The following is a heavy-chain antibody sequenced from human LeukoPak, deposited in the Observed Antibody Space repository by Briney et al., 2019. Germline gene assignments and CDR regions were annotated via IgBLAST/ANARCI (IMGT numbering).Heavy chain of an antibody. Sequence: GSLRLSCAASGFTFSSYAMSWVRQAPGKGLEWVSAISGSGGSTYYADSVKGRSTISRDNSKNTLYLQMNSLRAEDTAVYYCAKDQKGVLLWFGELLENWFDPWGQGTLVTVSS. V-gene: IGHV3-23*01. CDR2: ISGSGGST. CDR3: AKDQKGVLLWFGELLENWFDP. CDR1: GFTFSSYA. J-gene: IGHJ5*02. D-gene: IGHD3-10*01.